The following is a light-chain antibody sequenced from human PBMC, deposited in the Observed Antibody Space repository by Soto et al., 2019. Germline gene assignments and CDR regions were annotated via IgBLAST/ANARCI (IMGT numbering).Light chain of an antibody. V-gene: IGKV3-15*01. Sequence: IVMTQAPATLSVSPGERATLSCRASGDIAFSLGWYQQKPDQSPRLLIYGASIRATGIPARFSGSGSATQFTLTISSLQSEDCAVYYCQQYYNWPRTFGQGTRPEIK. CDR1: GDIAFS. CDR2: GAS. CDR3: QQYYNWPRT. J-gene: IGKJ5*01.